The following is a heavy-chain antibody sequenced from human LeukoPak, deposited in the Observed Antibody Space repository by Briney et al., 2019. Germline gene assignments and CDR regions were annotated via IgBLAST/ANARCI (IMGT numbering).Heavy chain of an antibody. D-gene: IGHD2-2*01. CDR3: AREIVVVPAAMFDY. CDR1: GCTFSSYS. CDR2: ISSSSSYI. V-gene: IGHV3-21*01. Sequence: GGSLRLSCADSGCTFSSYSMNWVRQAPGKGLEWVSSISSSSSYIYYADSVKGRFTISRDNAKNSLYLQMNSLRAEDTAVYYCAREIVVVPAAMFDYWGQGTLVTVSS. J-gene: IGHJ4*02.